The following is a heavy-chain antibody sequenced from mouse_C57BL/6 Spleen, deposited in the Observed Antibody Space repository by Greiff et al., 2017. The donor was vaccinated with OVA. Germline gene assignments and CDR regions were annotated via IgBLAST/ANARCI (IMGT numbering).Heavy chain of an antibody. Sequence: QVTLKESGPGILQPSQTLSLTCSFSGFSLSTFGMGVGWNRQPSGQGLEWLAHIRWDDDRYYNPALKGRLTISKDTSKNLVFLKIANVDTADTATYYFARIGTGRGAWFAYWGQGTLVTVSA. CDR3: ARIGTGRGAWFAY. CDR1: GFSLSTFGMG. D-gene: IGHD4-1*01. J-gene: IGHJ3*01. CDR2: IRWDDDR. V-gene: IGHV8-8*01.